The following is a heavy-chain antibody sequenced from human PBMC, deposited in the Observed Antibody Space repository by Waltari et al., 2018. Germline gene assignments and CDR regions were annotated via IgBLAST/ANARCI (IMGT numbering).Heavy chain of an antibody. Sequence: QVQLVESGGGVVQPGGSLRLSCAASGFTFSSYGMHWVRQAPGKGLEWVAFIRYDGSNKYYADSVKGRFTISRDNSKNTLYLQMNSLRAEDTAVYYCAQTPAGEQSIDYWGQGTLVTVSS. CDR3: AQTPAGEQSIDY. J-gene: IGHJ4*02. CDR1: GFTFSSYG. CDR2: IRYDGSNK. V-gene: IGHV3-30*02.